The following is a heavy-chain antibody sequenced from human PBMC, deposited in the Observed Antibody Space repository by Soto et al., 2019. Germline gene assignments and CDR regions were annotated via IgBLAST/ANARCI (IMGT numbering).Heavy chain of an antibody. J-gene: IGHJ3*02. CDR1: GGSISSYY. Sequence: SETLSLTCTVSGGSISSYYWSWIRQPPGKGLEWIGYIYYSGSTNYNPSLKSRVTISVDTSKNQFSLKLSSVAAAETDVYYCAREVETYVTDDFDIWGKGNMVNVSS. V-gene: IGHV4-59*01. CDR3: AREVETYVTDDFDI. D-gene: IGHD2-21*02. CDR2: IYYSGST.